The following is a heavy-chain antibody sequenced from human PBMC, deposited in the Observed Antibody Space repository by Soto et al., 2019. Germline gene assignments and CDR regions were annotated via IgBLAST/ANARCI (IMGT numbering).Heavy chain of an antibody. J-gene: IGHJ4*02. CDR1: GFTFSSYW. CDR2: IKQDGSEK. Sequence: GGSLRLSCAASGFTFSSYWMSWVRQAPGKGLEWVANIKQDGSEKYYVDSVKGRFTISRDNAKNSLYLQMNSLRAEDTAVYYCAREDDSSGYSPLDFDYWGQGTLVTVYS. CDR3: AREDDSSGYSPLDFDY. D-gene: IGHD3-22*01. V-gene: IGHV3-7*01.